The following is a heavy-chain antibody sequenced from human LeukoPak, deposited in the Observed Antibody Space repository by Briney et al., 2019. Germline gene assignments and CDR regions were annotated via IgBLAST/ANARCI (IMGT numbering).Heavy chain of an antibody. CDR2: IYHSGST. Sequence: SETLSLTCTVSGGSISSGGYYWSWIRQPPGKGLEWIGYIYHSGSTYYNPSLKSRVTISVDRSKNQFSLKLSSVTAADTAVCYCARDDYQATFDYWGQGTLVTVSS. V-gene: IGHV4-30-2*01. D-gene: IGHD4-11*01. J-gene: IGHJ4*02. CDR3: ARDDYQATFDY. CDR1: GGSISSGGYY.